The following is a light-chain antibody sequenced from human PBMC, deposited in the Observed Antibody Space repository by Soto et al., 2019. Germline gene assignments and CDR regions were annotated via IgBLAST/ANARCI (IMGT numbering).Light chain of an antibody. CDR3: QQYGSSRT. V-gene: IGKV3-20*01. J-gene: IGKJ1*01. CDR1: ESISSNY. Sequence: EIVLTQSPGTLSLSPGERATLSCRASESISSNYLAWYQQKPGQAPRLLIYSASSRATGIPDRFSGSGSVTDFTLTISRLEPEDFAVYYCQQYGSSRTFGQGTKLEIK. CDR2: SAS.